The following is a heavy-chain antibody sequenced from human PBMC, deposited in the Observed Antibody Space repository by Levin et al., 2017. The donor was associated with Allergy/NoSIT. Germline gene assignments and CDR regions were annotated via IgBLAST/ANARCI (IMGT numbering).Heavy chain of an antibody. Sequence: GSLRLSCAVYGGSFSGYYWSWIRQPPGKGLEWIGEINHSGSTNYNPSLKSRVTISVDTSKNQFSLKLSSVTAADTAVYYCARAYYGDYYMDVWGKGTTVTVSS. CDR2: INHSGST. CDR1: GGSFSGYY. J-gene: IGHJ6*03. V-gene: IGHV4-34*01. CDR3: ARAYYGDYYMDV. D-gene: IGHD3-3*01.